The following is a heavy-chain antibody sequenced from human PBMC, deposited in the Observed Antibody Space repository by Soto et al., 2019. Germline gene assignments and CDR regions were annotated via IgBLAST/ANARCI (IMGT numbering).Heavy chain of an antibody. CDR1: GFTFSSYD. CDR2: IGTAGDT. V-gene: IGHV3-13*01. Sequence: PGGSLRLSCAASGFTFSSYDMHWVRQVTGKGLEWVSAIGTAGDTYYPGSVRGRFTISRENAKNSLYLQMNSLRAEDTAVYYCARGYSYIYDYWGQGTLVTVSS. J-gene: IGHJ4*02. CDR3: ARGYSYIYDY. D-gene: IGHD5-18*01.